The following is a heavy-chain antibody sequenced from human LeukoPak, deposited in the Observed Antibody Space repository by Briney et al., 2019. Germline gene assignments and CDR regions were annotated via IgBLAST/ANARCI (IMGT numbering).Heavy chain of an antibody. Sequence: SETLSLTCAVYGGSFSGYYWSWIRQPPGKGLEWIGEINHSGSTNYNPSLKSRVTISVDKSKNQFSLKLSSVTAADTAVYYCARAGASAYWGQGTLVTVSS. CDR2: INHSGST. CDR1: GGSFSGYY. D-gene: IGHD1-26*01. V-gene: IGHV4-34*01. J-gene: IGHJ4*02. CDR3: ARAGASAY.